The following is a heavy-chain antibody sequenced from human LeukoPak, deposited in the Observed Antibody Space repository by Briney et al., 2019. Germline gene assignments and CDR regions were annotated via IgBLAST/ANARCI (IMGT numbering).Heavy chain of an antibody. CDR2: IRYDGSNK. V-gene: IGHV3-30*02. Sequence: GGSLRLSCAASGFTFSSYGLHWVRQAPGKGLEWVAFIRYDGSNKYYADSVKGRFTISRDNSKNTLYLQMNSLRAEVTAVYYCAKDKGVPARLYNWFDPWGQGTLVTVSS. J-gene: IGHJ5*02. CDR3: AKDKGVPARLYNWFDP. D-gene: IGHD2-2*01. CDR1: GFTFSSYG.